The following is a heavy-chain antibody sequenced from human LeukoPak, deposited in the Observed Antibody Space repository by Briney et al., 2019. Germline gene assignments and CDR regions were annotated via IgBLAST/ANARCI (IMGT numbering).Heavy chain of an antibody. D-gene: IGHD3-16*01. V-gene: IGHV4-39*01. CDR2: IYYSGST. Sequence: PSETLSLTCTVSGGSISSSSYYWGWIRPPPGKGLEWIGSIYYSGSTYYNPSLKSRATISVDTSKNQFSLKLSSVTAADTAVYYCARLVLGELFSRWFDPWGQGTLVTVSS. CDR3: ARLVLGELFSRWFDP. J-gene: IGHJ5*02. CDR1: GGSISSSSYY.